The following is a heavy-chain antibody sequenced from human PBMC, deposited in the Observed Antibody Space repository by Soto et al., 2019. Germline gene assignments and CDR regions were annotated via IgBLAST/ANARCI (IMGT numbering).Heavy chain of an antibody. CDR1: GFSLSNAKMG. J-gene: IGHJ4*02. Sequence: GSGPTLVNPTETLTLTCTVSGFSLSNAKMGVSWIRQPPGKALEWLAHIFSNDEKSYSTSLKSRLTISKDTSKSQVVLTMTNMDPVDTATYYCARIRRFYSSTYFDYWGQGTLVTVSS. V-gene: IGHV2-26*01. D-gene: IGHD6-19*01. CDR3: ARIRRFYSSTYFDY. CDR2: IFSNDEK.